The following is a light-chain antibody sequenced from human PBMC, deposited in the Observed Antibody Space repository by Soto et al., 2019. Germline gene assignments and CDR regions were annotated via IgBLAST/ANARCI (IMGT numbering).Light chain of an antibody. CDR3: QQYGSSPGWT. CDR1: QSVSTK. CDR2: GAS. Sequence: EILMTQSPATLSVSPGETATLSCRASQSVSTKLAWYQQKPGQAPRLLIYGASSRATGIPDRFSGSGSGTDFTLTISRLEPEDFAVYYCQQYGSSPGWTFGQGTKVDI. V-gene: IGKV3-20*01. J-gene: IGKJ1*01.